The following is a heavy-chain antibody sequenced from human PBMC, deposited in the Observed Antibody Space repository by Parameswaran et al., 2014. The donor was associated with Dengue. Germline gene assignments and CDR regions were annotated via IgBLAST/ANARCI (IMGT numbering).Heavy chain of an antibody. CDR3: ARDGEAVAGRGADY. J-gene: IGHJ4*02. D-gene: IGHD6-19*01. V-gene: IGHV3-23*01. CDR2: ISGSGGST. Sequence: VRQAPGKRLEWVSAISGSGGSTYYADSVKGRFTISRDNSKNTLYLQMNSLRAEDTAVYYCARDGEAVAGRGADYWGQGTLVTVSS.